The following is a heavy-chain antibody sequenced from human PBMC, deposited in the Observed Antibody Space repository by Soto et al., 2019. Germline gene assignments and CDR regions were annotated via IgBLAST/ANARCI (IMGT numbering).Heavy chain of an antibody. CDR1: GYTFTSYG. V-gene: IGHV1-18*01. D-gene: IGHD5-18*01. J-gene: IGHJ4*02. Sequence: QVQLVQSGAEVKKPGASVKVSCKSSGYTFTSYGLNWVRQAPGQGLEWMGWISVYNGNRNYAQKFQGRVTMTTDTSTSTAYMELRSLKSDDTAVYYCARSGYSYGSDFDYWGQGTLVTVSS. CDR3: ARSGYSYGSDFDY. CDR2: ISVYNGNR.